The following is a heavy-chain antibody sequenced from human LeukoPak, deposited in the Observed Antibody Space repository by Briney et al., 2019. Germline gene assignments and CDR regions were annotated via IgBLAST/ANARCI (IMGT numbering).Heavy chain of an antibody. CDR1: GGSISSGGYS. D-gene: IGHD3-10*01. J-gene: IGHJ4*02. CDR3: AISGGSGSEDY. V-gene: IGHV4-30-2*01. CDR2: MSHSGTT. Sequence: SQTLSLTCAVSGGSISSGGYSWNWIRQPPGKGLEWIGIMSHSGTTYYNPSLKSRVTISVDRSKNQFSLKLTSVTAADTAVYYCAISGGSGSEDYWGQGTLVTVFS.